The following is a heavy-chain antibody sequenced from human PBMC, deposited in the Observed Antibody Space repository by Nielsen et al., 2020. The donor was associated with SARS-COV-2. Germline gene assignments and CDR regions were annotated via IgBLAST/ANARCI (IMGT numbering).Heavy chain of an antibody. CDR3: AKDLRRIQLWSTGPYFDY. D-gene: IGHD5-18*01. CDR1: GFTFSSYW. V-gene: IGHV3-74*01. Sequence: GESLKISCAASGFTFSSYWMHWVRQAPGKGLVWVSRINSDGSSTSYADSVKGRFTISRDNAKNTLYLQMNSLRAEDTAVYYCAKDLRRIQLWSTGPYFDYWGQGTLVTVSS. J-gene: IGHJ4*02. CDR2: INSDGSST.